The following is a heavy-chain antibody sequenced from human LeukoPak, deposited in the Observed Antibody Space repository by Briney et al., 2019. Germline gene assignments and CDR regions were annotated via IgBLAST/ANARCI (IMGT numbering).Heavy chain of an antibody. CDR1: GFTFSSYG. Sequence: GGSLRLSCAASGFTFSSYGMHWVRQAPGKGLEWVAVIWYDGSNKYYADSVKGRFTISRDNSKNTLYLQMNSLRAEDTAVYYCASSDPRIVVVQGYYGMDVWGQGTTVTVSS. J-gene: IGHJ6*02. D-gene: IGHD2-2*01. CDR3: ASSDPRIVVVQGYYGMDV. CDR2: IWYDGSNK. V-gene: IGHV3-33*01.